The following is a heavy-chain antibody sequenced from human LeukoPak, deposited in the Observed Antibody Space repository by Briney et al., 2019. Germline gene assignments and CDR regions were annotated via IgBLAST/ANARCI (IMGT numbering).Heavy chain of an antibody. D-gene: IGHD1-26*01. J-gene: IGHJ5*02. CDR2: TDHSGTT. V-gene: IGHV4-34*01. Sequence: SETLSLTCAVYGGSFRGYFWSWIRQTPGKGLEWIGETDHSGTTHYNPCLKSRVIISPDTSKSQFSLKVTSVTPADTAVYCAPRVYRASPLHTSTDAWRQGTLVT. CDR1: GGSFRGYF. CDR3: PRVYRASPLHTSTDA.